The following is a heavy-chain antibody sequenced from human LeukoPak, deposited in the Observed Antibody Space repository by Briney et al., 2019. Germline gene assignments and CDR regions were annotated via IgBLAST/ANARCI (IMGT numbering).Heavy chain of an antibody. CDR2: IWYDGSNK. J-gene: IGHJ4*02. Sequence: GGSLRLSCAASGFTFSSYGMHWVRQAPGKGLEWVAVIWYDGSNKYYADSVKGRFTISRDNSKNTLYLQMNSLRDEDTAVYYCAKDYNWSDGYWGQGTLVTVSS. CDR1: GFTFSSYG. D-gene: IGHD1-20*01. V-gene: IGHV3-33*06. CDR3: AKDYNWSDGY.